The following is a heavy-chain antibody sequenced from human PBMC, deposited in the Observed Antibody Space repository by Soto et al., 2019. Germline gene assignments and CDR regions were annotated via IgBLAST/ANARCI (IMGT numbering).Heavy chain of an antibody. CDR3: ARGGNIVVVVADYGMDV. D-gene: IGHD2-15*01. CDR2: INAGNGNT. Sequence: QVQLVQSGAEVKKPGASVKLSCKASGYTFSSFAMHWVRQAPGQGLEWVGWINAGNGNTKSSQKFQDRLTITRDTSASTVYMDLRSLTSEATAVYYCARGGNIVVVVADYGMDVW. J-gene: IGHJ6*01. V-gene: IGHV1-3*01. CDR1: GYTFSSFA.